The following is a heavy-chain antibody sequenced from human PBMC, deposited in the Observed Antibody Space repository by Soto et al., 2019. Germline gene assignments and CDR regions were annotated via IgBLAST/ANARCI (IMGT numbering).Heavy chain of an antibody. J-gene: IGHJ4*02. CDR3: ARGGSSSGDNFDY. Sequence: QVQLVQSGAEVKKPGASVKVSCKASGYTFTSYYIHWVRQAPGQGLEWMGLINPSGGSTSYAQKFQGSVTMTRDTSTSTVYMEPSSLRSEDTAVYYCARGGSSSGDNFDYWGQGTLVTVSS. D-gene: IGHD6-13*01. V-gene: IGHV1-46*03. CDR1: GYTFTSYY. CDR2: INPSGGST.